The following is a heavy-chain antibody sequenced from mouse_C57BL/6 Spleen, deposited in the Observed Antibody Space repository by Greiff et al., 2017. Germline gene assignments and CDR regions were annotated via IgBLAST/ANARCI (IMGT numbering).Heavy chain of an antibody. V-gene: IGHV1-61*01. J-gene: IGHJ2*01. CDR3: ARGGYPYYFDY. Sequence: QVQLQQPGAELVRPGSSVKLSCKASGYTFTSYWMDWVKQRPGQGLEWIGNIYPSDSETHYNQKFKDKATLTVDKSSSTAYMQRSSLTSEDSAVYYCARGGYPYYFDYWGQGTTLTVSS. CDR1: GYTFTSYW. CDR2: IYPSDSET. D-gene: IGHD2-2*01.